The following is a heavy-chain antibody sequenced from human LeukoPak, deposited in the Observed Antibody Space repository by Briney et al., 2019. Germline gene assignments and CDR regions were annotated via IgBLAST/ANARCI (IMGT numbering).Heavy chain of an antibody. CDR1: GFTFSSYS. D-gene: IGHD5-12*01. Sequence: GGSLRLSCAASGFTFSSYSMNWVRQAPGKGLEWVSYISSSSSTIYYADSVKGRFTISRDNAKNSLYLQMSSLRAEDTAVYYCARAVDINYYYYMDVWGKGTTVTVSS. V-gene: IGHV3-48*01. CDR2: ISSSSSTI. J-gene: IGHJ6*03. CDR3: ARAVDINYYYYMDV.